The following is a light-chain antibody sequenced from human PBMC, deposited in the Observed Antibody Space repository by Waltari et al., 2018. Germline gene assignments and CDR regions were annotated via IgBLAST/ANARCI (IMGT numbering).Light chain of an antibody. CDR2: GNN. V-gene: IGLV1-40*01. Sequence: QSVLTQPPSVSGAPGQRVTIPCTGTRPNTGAGYPVHCYQPLPGTAPKLLIYGNNNRPSGVPDRFSGSKSGTSASLAITGLQTEDEAYYYCQSYGRDWVFGGGTKLTVL. CDR1: RPNTGAGYP. J-gene: IGLJ3*02. CDR3: QSYGRDWV.